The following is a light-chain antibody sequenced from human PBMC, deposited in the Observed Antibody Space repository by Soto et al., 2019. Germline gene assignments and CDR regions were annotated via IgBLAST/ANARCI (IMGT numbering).Light chain of an antibody. CDR3: QSYDSSLSAYV. J-gene: IGLJ1*01. Sequence: QSVLTQPPSMSRAPGQRVTISCTGSSSNIGAGFDVHWYQQLPGTAPKLLIYVNTNRPSGVPDRFSGSKSDTSASLAITGLHAEDEADYYCQSYDSSLSAYVFGTGTKLTVL. CDR1: SSNIGAGFD. CDR2: VNT. V-gene: IGLV1-40*01.